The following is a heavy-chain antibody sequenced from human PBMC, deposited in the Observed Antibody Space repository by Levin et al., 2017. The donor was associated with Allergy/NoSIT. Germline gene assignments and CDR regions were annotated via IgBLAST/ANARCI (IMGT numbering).Heavy chain of an antibody. D-gene: IGHD4-17*01. J-gene: IGHJ4*02. V-gene: IGHV3-64D*06. CDR3: VKEEATVTSPFDC. Sequence: GESLKISCSASGFTFSDYAMHWVRQAPGKGLEYVAAINSNGVSTYYADSVKGRFTMSRDNSRNTVYLQINSLRAEDTAVYYCVKEEATVTSPFDCWGQGTLVTVSS. CDR2: INSNGVST. CDR1: GFTFSDYA.